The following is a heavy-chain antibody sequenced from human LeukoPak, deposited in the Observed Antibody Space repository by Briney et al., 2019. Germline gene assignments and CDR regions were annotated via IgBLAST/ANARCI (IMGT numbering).Heavy chain of an antibody. D-gene: IGHD3-16*02. V-gene: IGHV4-34*01. Sequence: SETLSLTCAVYGGSFSGYYWSWIRQRPGKGRGWIGEINHSGSTNYNPSLKSRVTISVDASKHQFSLKLSSVTAADTAVYYCARVRSYDYVWGSYRYTTYFDYWGQGTLVTVSS. CDR2: INHSGST. CDR3: ARVRSYDYVWGSYRYTTYFDY. J-gene: IGHJ4*02. CDR1: GGSFSGYY.